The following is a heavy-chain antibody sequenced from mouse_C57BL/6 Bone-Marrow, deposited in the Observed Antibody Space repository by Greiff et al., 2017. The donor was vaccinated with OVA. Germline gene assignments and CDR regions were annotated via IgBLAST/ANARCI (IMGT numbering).Heavy chain of an antibody. CDR3: ARSGEIYCGSSSGWYFDV. V-gene: IGHV1-9*01. J-gene: IGHJ1*03. Sequence: QVTLKESGAELMKPGASVKLSCKATGYTFTGYWIEWVKQRPGHGLEWIGEILPGSGSTNYNEKFKGKATFTADTSSNTAYMQLSSLTTEDSAIYYCARSGEIYCGSSSGWYFDVWGTGTTVTVSS. D-gene: IGHD1-1*01. CDR2: ILPGSGST. CDR1: GYTFTGYW.